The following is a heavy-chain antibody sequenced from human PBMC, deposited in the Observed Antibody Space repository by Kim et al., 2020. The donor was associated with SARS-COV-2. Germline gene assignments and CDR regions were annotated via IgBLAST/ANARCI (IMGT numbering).Heavy chain of an antibody. CDR1: GGSFSGYY. D-gene: IGHD2-15*01. J-gene: IGHJ4*02. CDR3: ARGRIGYCSGGSCYPRSYYFDY. V-gene: IGHV4-34*01. CDR2: INHSGST. Sequence: SETLSLTCAVYGGSFSGYYWSWIRQPPGKGLEWIGEINHSGSTNYNPSLKSRVTISVDTSKNQFSLKLSSVTAADTAVYYCARGRIGYCSGGSCYPRSYYFDYWGQGTLVTVSS.